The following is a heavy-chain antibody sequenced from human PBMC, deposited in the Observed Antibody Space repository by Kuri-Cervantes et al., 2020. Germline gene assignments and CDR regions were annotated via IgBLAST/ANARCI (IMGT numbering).Heavy chain of an antibody. D-gene: IGHD6-19*01. CDR3: ARDLIPVVGSAYYFDY. CDR2: INPNSGGT. J-gene: IGHJ4*02. Sequence: ASVKVSCKASGYTFTGYYMHWVRQAPGQGLEWMGWINPNSGGTNYAQKFQGRVTMTRDTSISTAYMELSRLRSDDTAVYYCARDLIPVVGSAYYFDYWGQGTLVTVSS. V-gene: IGHV1-2*02. CDR1: GYTFTGYY.